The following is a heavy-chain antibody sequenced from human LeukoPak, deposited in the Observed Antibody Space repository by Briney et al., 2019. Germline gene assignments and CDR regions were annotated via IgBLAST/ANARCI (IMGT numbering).Heavy chain of an antibody. CDR1: GFTISTYA. Sequence: PGGSLRLSCAASGFTISTYAMTWVRQAPGKGLEWVSSITSSGATTYYADSVKGRFTISRDISKNTLYLRMNSLTAEDSAVYYFAKNFIAGEGHVACASWGQGPLATASS. J-gene: IGHJ5*02. CDR2: ITSSGATT. D-gene: IGHD3-16*02. V-gene: IGHV3-23*01. CDR3: AKNFIAGEGHVACAS.